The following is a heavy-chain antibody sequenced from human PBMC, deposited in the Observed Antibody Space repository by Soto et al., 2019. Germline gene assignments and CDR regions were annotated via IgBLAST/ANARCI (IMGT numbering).Heavy chain of an antibody. CDR3: AKTPCPVGATLGWFDP. CDR1: GFTFSSYA. D-gene: IGHD1-26*01. CDR2: MSGSGGST. Sequence: EGQLLESGGGLVQPGGSLRLSCAASGFTFSSYAMSWVRQTPGKGLEWGSAMSGSGGSTYYADSVKARFTISRDNSKSALYLQMNRLRAEDTAVYDGAKTPCPVGATLGWFDPWGQGTLVTVSS. V-gene: IGHV3-23*01. J-gene: IGHJ5*02.